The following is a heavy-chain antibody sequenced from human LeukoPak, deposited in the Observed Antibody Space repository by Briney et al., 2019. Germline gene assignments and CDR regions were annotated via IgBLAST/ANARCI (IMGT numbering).Heavy chain of an antibody. J-gene: IGHJ5*02. CDR2: ISYDGSNK. D-gene: IGHD5-18*01. Sequence: GGSLRLSCAASGFTFSSYAMHWVRQAPGKGLEWVAVISYDGSNKYYADSVKGRFTISRDNSKNTLYLQMNSLRAEDTAVYYCAKDNSYGQLAPNWFDPWGQGTLVTVSS. V-gene: IGHV3-30*04. CDR1: GFTFSSYA. CDR3: AKDNSYGQLAPNWFDP.